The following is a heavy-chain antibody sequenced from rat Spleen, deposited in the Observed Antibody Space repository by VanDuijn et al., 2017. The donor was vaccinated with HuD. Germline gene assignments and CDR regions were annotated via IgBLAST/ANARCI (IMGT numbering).Heavy chain of an antibody. CDR1: GFISSDHY. D-gene: IGHD4-6*01. CDR2: INYDGSST. J-gene: IGHJ2*01. CDR3: TRGTYFRH. Sequence: EVQLVESDGGLVLPGRSLKLSCAAAGFISSDHYVAWVRQAPTKGLEWVATINYDGSSTFYRDSVRARFTISRDNAKNSLYLQMDSLKSEDTATYYCTRGTYFRHWGQGVMVTVSS. V-gene: IGHV5-29*01.